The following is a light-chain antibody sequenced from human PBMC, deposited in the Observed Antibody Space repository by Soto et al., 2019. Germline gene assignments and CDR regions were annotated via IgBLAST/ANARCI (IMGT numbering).Light chain of an antibody. V-gene: IGLV1-51*01. CDR3: GSWDSSLSAYV. CDR2: DDN. J-gene: IGLJ1*01. Sequence: QSVLTQPPSVSAAPGQKVTISCSGSSPNIGGNSVSWYQQLPGTAPKLLIYDDNKRPSGIPDRFSGSKSGTAATLGITGFQTGDEADYYCGSWDSSLSAYVFGTGRKVTVL. CDR1: SPNIGGNS.